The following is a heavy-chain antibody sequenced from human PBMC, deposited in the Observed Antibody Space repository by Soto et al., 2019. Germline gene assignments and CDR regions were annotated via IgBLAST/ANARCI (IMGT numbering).Heavy chain of an antibody. D-gene: IGHD6-19*01. Sequence: QVQLVQSGAEVKDPGSSVKVSCKASGGTFSFYGVNWVRHAPGQGLEWMGGISSVYGAAKYAQRFQGRLSITADRYTGTVYMDLSGLRSDDSAVYYCARDLALAALSHGLAVWGQGALVTVSS. CDR2: ISSVYGAA. CDR1: GGTFSFYG. J-gene: IGHJ6*02. CDR3: ARDLALAALSHGLAV. V-gene: IGHV1-69*06.